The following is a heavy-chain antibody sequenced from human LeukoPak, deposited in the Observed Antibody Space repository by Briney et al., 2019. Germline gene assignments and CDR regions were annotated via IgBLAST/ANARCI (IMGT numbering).Heavy chain of an antibody. J-gene: IGHJ6*02. CDR1: GGSFSGYY. CDR3: ARGTTRASGSYFGGPHYGMDV. V-gene: IGHV4-34*01. Sequence: SETLSLTCAVYGGSFSGYYWSWIRQPPGKGLEWIGEINHSGSTNYNPSLKSRVTISVDTSKNQFSLKLSSVTAADTAVYYCARGTTRASGSYFGGPHYGMDVWGQGTTVTVSS. CDR2: INHSGST. D-gene: IGHD3-10*01.